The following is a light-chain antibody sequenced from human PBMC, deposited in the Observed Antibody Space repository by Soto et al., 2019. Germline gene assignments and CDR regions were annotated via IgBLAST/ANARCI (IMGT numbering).Light chain of an antibody. CDR1: QGISNW. J-gene: IGKJ3*01. V-gene: IGKV1-12*01. CDR2: GAS. Sequence: DIQLTQSPSSVSASVGDRVTITCRVSQGISNWLGWYQQKLGKAPKLLIYGASSLQSGVPSRFSGNGSGTDFTLTISSLQPEDFATYYCQQADSFPLTFGPGTKVDIK. CDR3: QQADSFPLT.